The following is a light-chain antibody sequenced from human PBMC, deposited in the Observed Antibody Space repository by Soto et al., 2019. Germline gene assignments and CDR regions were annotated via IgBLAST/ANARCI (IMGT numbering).Light chain of an antibody. V-gene: IGKV3-20*01. CDR1: QSISSNY. CDR2: GAS. J-gene: IGKJ1*01. CDR3: QQDGTSPRT. Sequence: ILMPQSPATLSVAHWDRATLSWRASQSISSNYLAWYQQKPGQSPRLLIYGASSRATGIPDRFSGRGSGTDFTLTISRLEPEDFAVYFCQQDGTSPRTFGQGTKVDIK.